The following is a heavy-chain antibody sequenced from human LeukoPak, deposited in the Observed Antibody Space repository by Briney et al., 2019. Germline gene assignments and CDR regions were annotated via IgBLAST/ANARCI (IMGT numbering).Heavy chain of an antibody. CDR2: IYPGDSDT. V-gene: IGHV5-51*01. D-gene: IGHD2-8*01. J-gene: IGHJ4*02. Sequence: GESLKISCKGSGYSFTSYWIGWVRQMPGKGLEWMGIIYPGDSDTRYSPSFQGQVTISADKSISTAYLQWSSLKASDTAMYYCARHYRCTNGVCYTVGGVVDYWGQGTLVTVSS. CDR1: GYSFTSYW. CDR3: ARHYRCTNGVCYTVGGVVDY.